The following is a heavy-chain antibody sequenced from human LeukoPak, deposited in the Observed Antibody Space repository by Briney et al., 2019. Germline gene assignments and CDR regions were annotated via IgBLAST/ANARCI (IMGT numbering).Heavy chain of an antibody. Sequence: TSETLSLTCMVPGGSISSYYWSWIRQPAREGLEWIGRIYTSGSTNYNPSLKSRVTMSVDTSKNQFSLKLSSVTAADTAVYYCARENPRPTVTTISYYYYYYMDVWGKGTTVTVSS. CDR2: IYTSGST. CDR1: GGSISSYY. J-gene: IGHJ6*03. CDR3: ARENPRPTVTTISYYYYYYMDV. D-gene: IGHD4-17*01. V-gene: IGHV4-4*07.